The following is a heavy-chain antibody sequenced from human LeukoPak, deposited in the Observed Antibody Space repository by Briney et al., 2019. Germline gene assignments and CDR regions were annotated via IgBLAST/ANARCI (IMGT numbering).Heavy chain of an antibody. V-gene: IGHV4-4*07. CDR2: IYTSGST. J-gene: IGHJ5*02. Sequence: SETLSLTCTVSGNSFGDYYWSWIRQPARKGLEWIWRIYTSGSTTYNPSLKSRVTMSVDTSKSQFSLNLMSVTAADTAVYYCTRDTGTTGEVKFDPWGQGTLVTVSS. CDR3: TRDTGTTGEVKFDP. D-gene: IGHD4-17*01. CDR1: GNSFGDYY.